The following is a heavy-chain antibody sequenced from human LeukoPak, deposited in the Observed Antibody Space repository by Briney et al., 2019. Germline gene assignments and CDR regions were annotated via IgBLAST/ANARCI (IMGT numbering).Heavy chain of an antibody. CDR2: IYTSGST. V-gene: IGHV4-4*09. D-gene: IGHD3-10*01. Sequence: SETLSLTCTVSGGSISSYYWSWIRQPPGKGLEWIGYIYTSGSTNYNPSLKSQVTISVDTSKNQFSLKLSSVTAADTAVYYCARRSTYYYGSGDWFDPWGQGTLVTVSS. J-gene: IGHJ5*02. CDR1: GGSISSYY. CDR3: ARRSTYYYGSGDWFDP.